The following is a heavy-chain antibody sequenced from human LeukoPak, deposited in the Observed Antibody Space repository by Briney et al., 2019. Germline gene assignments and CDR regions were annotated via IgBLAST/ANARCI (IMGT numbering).Heavy chain of an antibody. Sequence: GGSLTLSCPPSGFTLDDYCMSWVRQAPGTGLEWVFGINWNGGSTGHADSLKGRFTISRDNAKNSLYLQMDCLIAEEAAMYYCGRSHLERHFGCWGQGTLVTVS. V-gene: IGHV3-20*04. D-gene: IGHD1-1*01. CDR2: INWNGGST. CDR1: GFTLDDYC. J-gene: IGHJ4*02. CDR3: GRSHLERHFGC.